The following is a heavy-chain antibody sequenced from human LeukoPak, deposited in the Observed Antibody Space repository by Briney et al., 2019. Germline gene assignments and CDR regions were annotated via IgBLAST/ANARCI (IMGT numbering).Heavy chain of an antibody. CDR2: ISAYNGNT. D-gene: IGHD1-26*01. CDR3: ARVRGELNRVDC. CDR1: GYTFTSYG. V-gene: IGHV1-18*01. J-gene: IGHJ5*01. Sequence: ASVKVSCKASGYTFTSYGISWVRQAPGQGLEWMGWISAYNGNTNYAQRLQGRVTMTTDTSTSTAYMELRSLRSDDSAVYYCARVRGELNRVDCWGQGTLVTVSS.